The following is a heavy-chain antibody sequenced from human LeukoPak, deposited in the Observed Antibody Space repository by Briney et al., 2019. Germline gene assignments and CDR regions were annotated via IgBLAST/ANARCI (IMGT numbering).Heavy chain of an antibody. V-gene: IGHV3-74*01. Sequence: GGSLRLSCAASGFTLSSYWMHWVRQAPGKGLVWVSGINSDGGSTRYADSVKGRFIITRDNAKNMLYLQMNSLRAEDTAVYYCTSMNGHAFDIWGQGTRVTVSS. CDR1: GFTLSSYW. CDR3: TSMNGHAFDI. D-gene: IGHD2-8*01. CDR2: INSDGGST. J-gene: IGHJ3*02.